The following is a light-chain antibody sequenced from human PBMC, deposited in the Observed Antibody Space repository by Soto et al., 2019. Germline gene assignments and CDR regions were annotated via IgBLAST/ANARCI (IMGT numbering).Light chain of an antibody. CDR2: DVS. J-gene: IGLJ1*01. CDR1: SSDVGGSNY. CDR3: SSYTSSSTYV. V-gene: IGLV2-14*01. Sequence: QSALTHPASVSGSPGQSITISFPGTSSDVGGSNYVSWYRQHPGKAPKLIISDVSYRPSGVSNRFSGSKSGNTASLTISGLQVEDEADYYCSSYTSSSTYVFGTGTKVTGL.